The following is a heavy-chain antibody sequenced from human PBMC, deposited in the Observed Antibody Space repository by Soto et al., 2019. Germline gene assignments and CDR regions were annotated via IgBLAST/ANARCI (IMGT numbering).Heavy chain of an antibody. CDR1: GGSISSGGYY. CDR3: ARIPYDYVWGSYRYTDY. Sequence: QVQLQESGPGLVKPSQTLSLTCTVSGGSISSGGYYWSWIRQHPGKGLEWIGYIYYSGGTYYNPSLKSRVTISVNTSKNQFSLKLSSVTAADTAVYYCARIPYDYVWGSYRYTDYWGQGTLVTVSS. V-gene: IGHV4-31*03. D-gene: IGHD3-16*02. J-gene: IGHJ4*02. CDR2: IYYSGGT.